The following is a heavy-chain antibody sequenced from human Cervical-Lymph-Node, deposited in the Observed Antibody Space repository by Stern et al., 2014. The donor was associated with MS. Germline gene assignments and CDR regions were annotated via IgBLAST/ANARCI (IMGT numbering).Heavy chain of an antibody. D-gene: IGHD1-14*01. Sequence: VQLVQSGAELKKPGASVKVSCKASGFALTTACISWVRQAPGQGLEWMGWINAYNVNTNYAQRFQDRVNMTTDTSTSTAYMELRSLRSDDTAVYYCARHSIKGYNCFDTWGQGTLVTVSS. CDR2: INAYNVNT. CDR1: GFALTTAC. V-gene: IGHV1-18*01. J-gene: IGHJ5*02. CDR3: ARHSIKGYNCFDT.